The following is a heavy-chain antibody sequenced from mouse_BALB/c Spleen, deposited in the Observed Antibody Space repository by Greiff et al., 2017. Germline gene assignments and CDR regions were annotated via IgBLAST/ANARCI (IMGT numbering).Heavy chain of an antibody. CDR1: GFTFSSFG. CDR2: ISSGSSTI. CDR3: ARGGYGNYGWYFDV. D-gene: IGHD2-10*02. Sequence: EVQGVESGGGLVQPGGSRKLSCAASGFTFSSFGMHWVRQAPEKGLEWVAYISSGSSTIYYADTVKGRFTISRDNPKNTLFLQMTSLRSEDTAMYYCARGGYGNYGWYFDVWGAGTTVTVSS. V-gene: IGHV5-17*02. J-gene: IGHJ1*01.